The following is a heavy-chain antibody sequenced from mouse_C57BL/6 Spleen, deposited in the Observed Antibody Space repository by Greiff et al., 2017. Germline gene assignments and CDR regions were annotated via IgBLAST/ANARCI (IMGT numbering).Heavy chain of an antibody. Sequence: QVQLKQPGAELVKPGASVKLSCKASGYTFTSYWMHWVKQRPGQGLEWIGMIHPNSGSTNYNEKFKSKATLTVDKSSSTAYMQLSSLTSEDSAVYYCARSWLLRYYAMDYWGQGTSVTVSS. CDR2: IHPNSGST. CDR3: ARSWLLRYYAMDY. V-gene: IGHV1-64*01. J-gene: IGHJ4*01. CDR1: GYTFTSYW. D-gene: IGHD2-3*01.